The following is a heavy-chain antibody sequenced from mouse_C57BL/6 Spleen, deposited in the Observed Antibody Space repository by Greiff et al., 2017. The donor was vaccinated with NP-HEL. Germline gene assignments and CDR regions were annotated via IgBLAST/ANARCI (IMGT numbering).Heavy chain of an antibody. CDR3: TRTQGYYGSSYVEYFDY. J-gene: IGHJ2*01. CDR1: GFTFSSYA. CDR2: ISSGGDYI. D-gene: IGHD1-1*01. V-gene: IGHV5-9-1*02. Sequence: EVKLVESGEGLVKPGGSLKLSCAASGFTFSSYAMSWVRQTPEKRLEWVAYISSGGDYIYYADTVKGRFTISSDNARNTLYLQMSSLKSDETAMYYCTRTQGYYGSSYVEYFDYWGQGTTLTVSS.